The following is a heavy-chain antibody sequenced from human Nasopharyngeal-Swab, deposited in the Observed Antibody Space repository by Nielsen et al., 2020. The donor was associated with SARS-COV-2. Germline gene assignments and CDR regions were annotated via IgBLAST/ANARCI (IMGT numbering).Heavy chain of an antibody. J-gene: IGHJ4*02. V-gene: IGHV3-48*02. D-gene: IGHD2-21*02. CDR3: ARDRAPYCGGDCYSLNY. Sequence: GESLKISCAASGFTFSSYSMNWVRQAPGKGLEWVSYISSSSTIYYADSVKGRFTISRDNAKNSLYLQMNSLRDEDTAVYYCARDRAPYCGGDCYSLNYWGQGTLVTVSS. CDR2: ISSSSTI. CDR1: GFTFSSYS.